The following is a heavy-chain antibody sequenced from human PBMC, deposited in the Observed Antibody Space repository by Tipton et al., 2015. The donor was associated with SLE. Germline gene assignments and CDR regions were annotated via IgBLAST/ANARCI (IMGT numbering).Heavy chain of an antibody. CDR2: IIPKFATA. J-gene: IGHJ5*02. CDR3: ARDSSPGDLMHWFDP. Sequence: QSGAEVKKPGSSVKVSCKASGGTFSSYAISWVRQAPGQGLEWMGGIIPKFATANYAQKFQGRVTITADESTSTAYMELSSLRSEDTAVYYCARDSSPGDLMHWFDPWGQGTLVTVSS. V-gene: IGHV1-69*01. D-gene: IGHD7-27*01. CDR1: GGTFSSYA.